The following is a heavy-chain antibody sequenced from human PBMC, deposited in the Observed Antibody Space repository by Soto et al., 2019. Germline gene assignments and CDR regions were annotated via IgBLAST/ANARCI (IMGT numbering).Heavy chain of an antibody. CDR1: GGSISSSY. CDR2: IYYSAST. V-gene: IGHV4-59*08. CDR3: AKLVGYTSGWYVDY. D-gene: IGHD6-19*01. J-gene: IGHJ4*02. Sequence: QVQLQESGPGLVKPSETLSLTCTVSGGSISSSYWSWIRQPPGMGLEWIGYIYYSASTNYNPSLKSRVTISVDTSKNQFSLKLSSVTAADTAVYYCAKLVGYTSGWYVDYWGQGALVTVSS.